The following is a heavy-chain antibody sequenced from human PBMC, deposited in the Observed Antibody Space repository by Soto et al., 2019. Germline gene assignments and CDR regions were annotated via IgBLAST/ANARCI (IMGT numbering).Heavy chain of an antibody. V-gene: IGHV4-39*01. CDR2: IYYSGST. D-gene: IGHD5-12*01. CDR3: ARQGGDGYNSDWYFDL. J-gene: IGHJ2*01. Sequence: SETLSLTCTVSGGSISSSSYYWGWIRQPPGKGLEWIGSIYYSGSTYYNPSLKSRVTISVDTSKNQFSLKLSSVTAADTAVYYCARQGGDGYNSDWYFDLWGRGTLVTSPQ. CDR1: GGSISSSSYY.